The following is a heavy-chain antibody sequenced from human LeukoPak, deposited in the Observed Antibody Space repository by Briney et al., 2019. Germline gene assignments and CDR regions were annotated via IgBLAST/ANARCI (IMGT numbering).Heavy chain of an antibody. D-gene: IGHD3-10*01. CDR2: IYYSGST. CDR3: ARDQTILMVRGIIKSGFDS. Sequence: SETLSLTCTVSGGSISSSSYYWGWIRQPPGKGLEWIGSIYYSGSTYYNPSLQSRVAISVDTSKNQFFLRLTSVTAADTAVYYCARDQTILMVRGIIKSGFDSWGQGTLVTVSS. J-gene: IGHJ5*01. CDR1: GGSISSSSYY. V-gene: IGHV4-39*07.